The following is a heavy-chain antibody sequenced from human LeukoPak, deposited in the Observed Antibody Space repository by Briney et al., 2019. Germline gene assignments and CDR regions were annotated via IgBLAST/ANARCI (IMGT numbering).Heavy chain of an antibody. CDR1: GFTYSSYS. CDR3: ASDTMEGTSTLDI. Sequence: AGGSLRLSCAASGFTYSSYSMNWVRQAPGKGLEWVSSISSSSSYIYYADSVKGRFTISRANAKDSLYLQMNSLRAEDTAVYSCASDTMEGTSTLDICGEGTMVTVSA. J-gene: IGHJ3*02. CDR2: ISSSSSYI. V-gene: IGHV3-21*01. D-gene: IGHD3-10*01.